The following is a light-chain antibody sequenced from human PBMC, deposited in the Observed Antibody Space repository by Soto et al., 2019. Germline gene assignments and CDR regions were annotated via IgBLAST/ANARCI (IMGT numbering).Light chain of an antibody. Sequence: EIVMKQSPATLSVSPGERATLSCRASQSVSSNLAWYQQKPGQAPRLLIYGASTRATGIPARFRGSGSGTEFTLTISSLQSEDFAVYYCQQYNNWPPWTFGQGTKVEIK. CDR1: QSVSSN. V-gene: IGKV3-15*01. J-gene: IGKJ1*01. CDR2: GAS. CDR3: QQYNNWPPWT.